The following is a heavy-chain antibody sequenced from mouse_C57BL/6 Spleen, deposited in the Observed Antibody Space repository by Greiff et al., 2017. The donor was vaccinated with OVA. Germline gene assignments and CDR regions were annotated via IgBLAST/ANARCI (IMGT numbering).Heavy chain of an antibody. D-gene: IGHD3-2*02. Sequence: VQLQESGPELVKPGASVKISCKASGYAFSSSWMNWVKQRPGKGLEWIGRIYPGDGDTNYNGKFKGKATLTADKSTSAAYMQLSSLTAEDSAVYFCARSDSSGYYWGQGTTLTVSS. J-gene: IGHJ2*01. CDR2: IYPGDGDT. V-gene: IGHV1-82*01. CDR1: GYAFSSSW. CDR3: ARSDSSGYY.